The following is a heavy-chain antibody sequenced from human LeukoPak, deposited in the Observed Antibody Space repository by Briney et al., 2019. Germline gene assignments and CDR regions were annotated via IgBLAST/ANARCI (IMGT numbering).Heavy chain of an antibody. D-gene: IGHD6-13*01. J-gene: IGHJ6*04. Sequence: GGSLRLSCAASGFTFSSYEMNWVRQAPGKGLEWVSYISSSGSTIYYADSVKGRFTISRDNAKNSLYLQMNSLRAEDTAVYYYARALSSSWYPYYYGMDVWGKGTTVTVSS. CDR2: ISSSGSTI. V-gene: IGHV3-48*03. CDR3: ARALSSSWYPYYYGMDV. CDR1: GFTFSSYE.